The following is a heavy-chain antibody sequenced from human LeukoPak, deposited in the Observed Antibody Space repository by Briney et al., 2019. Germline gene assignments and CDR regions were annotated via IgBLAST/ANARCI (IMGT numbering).Heavy chain of an antibody. D-gene: IGHD2-15*01. V-gene: IGHV3-33*01. CDR3: ARELVVVAATKFDP. Sequence: PGGSLRLSCAASGFTFSSYGMHWVRQAPGKGLEWVAVIWYDGSNKYYADSVKGRFTISRDNSKNTLYLQMNSLRAEDTAVYYCARELVVVAATKFDPWGQGTLVTVSS. J-gene: IGHJ5*02. CDR2: IWYDGSNK. CDR1: GFTFSSYG.